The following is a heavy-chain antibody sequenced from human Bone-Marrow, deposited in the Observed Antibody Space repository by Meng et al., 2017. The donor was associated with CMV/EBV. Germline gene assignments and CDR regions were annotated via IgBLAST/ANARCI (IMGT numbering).Heavy chain of an antibody. D-gene: IGHD2-2*02. CDR2: IRYEGSNK. J-gene: IGHJ2*01. V-gene: IGHV3-30*02. CDR1: GSTFSSYG. Sequence: GGSRRLSCAASGSTFSSYGMHWVRQAPGKGLEWVAFIRYEGSNKYYADSVKGRFTISRDNSKITLYLRMNSLRAEDTAVYYCAKDSGSAAIHGWYFDLWGRGTLVTVSS. CDR3: AKDSGSAAIHGWYFDL.